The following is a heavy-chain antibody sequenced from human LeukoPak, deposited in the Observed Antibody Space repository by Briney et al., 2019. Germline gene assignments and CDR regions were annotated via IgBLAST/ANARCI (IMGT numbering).Heavy chain of an antibody. Sequence: PSETLSLTCTVSGGSISSGGYYWSWIRQPPGKGLEWSGYIYYSGSTYYNPSLKSRVTISVDTSKNQFSLKLSSVTAADTAVYYCARAPKYYGSGSYYDYFDYWGQGTLVTVSS. CDR2: IYYSGST. V-gene: IGHV4-31*03. CDR3: ARAPKYYGSGSYYDYFDY. J-gene: IGHJ4*02. D-gene: IGHD3-10*01. CDR1: GGSISSGGYY.